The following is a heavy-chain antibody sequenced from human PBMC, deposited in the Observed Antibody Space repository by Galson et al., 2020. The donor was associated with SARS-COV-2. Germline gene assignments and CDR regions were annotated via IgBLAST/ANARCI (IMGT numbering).Heavy chain of an antibody. D-gene: IGHD3-16*01. CDR1: GLPFDNIG. J-gene: IGHJ6*02. Sequence: GESLKISCAAPGLPFDNIGMHWVRQAPGKGLEWVAFIRYDGSKDFYADAVKGRFTISRDNSHNKMYLQMNSLRPEDTAIYYCAKASWGTNGMDVWGQGTTVAVSS. CDR2: IRYDGSKD. V-gene: IGHV3-30*02. CDR3: AKASWGTNGMDV.